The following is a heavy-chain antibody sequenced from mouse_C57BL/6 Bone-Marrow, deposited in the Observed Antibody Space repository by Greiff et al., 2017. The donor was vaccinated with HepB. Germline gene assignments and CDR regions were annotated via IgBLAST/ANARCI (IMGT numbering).Heavy chain of an antibody. CDR2: INPYNGGT. D-gene: IGHD1-1*01. J-gene: IGHJ1*03. CDR3: ARYYYGTQYFDV. Sequence: VQLKQSGPVLVKPGASVKMSCKASGYTFTDYYMNWVKQSHGKSLEWIGVINPYNGGTSYNQKFKGKATLTVDKSSSTAYMELNSLTSEDSAVYYCARYYYGTQYFDVWGTGTTVTVSS. V-gene: IGHV1-19*01. CDR1: GYTFTDYY.